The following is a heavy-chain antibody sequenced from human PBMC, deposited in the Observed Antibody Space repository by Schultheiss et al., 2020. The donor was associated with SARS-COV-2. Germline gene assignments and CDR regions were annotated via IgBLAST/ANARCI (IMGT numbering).Heavy chain of an antibody. CDR1: GFIFTSYT. CDR3: AFIYSAENDF. CDR2: ISYDGSNK. V-gene: IGHV3-30*07. Sequence: GESLKISCAASGFIFTSYTMHWVRQAPGEGLEWVAVISYDGSNKYYADSVKGRFTISRDDSKNTAYLQMHSLNTDDTAIYYCAFIYSAENDFWGQGVLVTVSS. D-gene: IGHD4-11*01. J-gene: IGHJ4*02.